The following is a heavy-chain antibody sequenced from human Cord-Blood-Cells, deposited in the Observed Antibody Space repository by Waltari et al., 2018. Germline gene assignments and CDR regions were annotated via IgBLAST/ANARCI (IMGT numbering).Heavy chain of an antibody. Sequence: QVQLQQWGAGLLKPSETLSLTCAVYGGSFSGYYWSWIRQPPGKGLEWIGEINQSGSTNYNPSLKSRVTISVDTSKNQFSLKLSSVTAADTAVYYCARVFRIRVGMPGLWYFDLWGRGTLVTVSS. CDR3: ARVFRIRVGMPGLWYFDL. CDR2: INQSGST. J-gene: IGHJ2*01. D-gene: IGHD2-21*01. V-gene: IGHV4-34*01. CDR1: GGSFSGYY.